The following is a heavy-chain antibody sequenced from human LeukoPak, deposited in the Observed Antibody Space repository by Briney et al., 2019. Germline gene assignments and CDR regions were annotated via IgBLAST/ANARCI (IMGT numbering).Heavy chain of an antibody. CDR2: ISGSGGNT. D-gene: IGHD6-13*01. Sequence: PGGSLRLSCAASGFTFSSYAMNRVRQAPGKGLEWVSAISGSGGNTYYADSVKGRFTISRDNSKNTLYLQMNSLRAEDTAVYYCAKGSQQLDRYYFDYWGQGTLVTVSS. J-gene: IGHJ4*02. V-gene: IGHV3-23*01. CDR1: GFTFSSYA. CDR3: AKGSQQLDRYYFDY.